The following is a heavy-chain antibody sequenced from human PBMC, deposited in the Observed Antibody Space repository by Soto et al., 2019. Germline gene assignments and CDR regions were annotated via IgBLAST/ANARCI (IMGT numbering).Heavy chain of an antibody. CDR2: ISGSGGST. D-gene: IGHD6-6*01. CDR1: GFTFSSYA. J-gene: IGHJ4*02. Sequence: GGSLRLSCAASGFTFSSYAMSWVRQAPGKGLEWVSAISGSGGSTYYADSVKGRFTIPRDNSKNTLYLQMNSLRAEDTAVYYCAKDRDSSSSNFDYWGQGTLVTVSS. V-gene: IGHV3-23*01. CDR3: AKDRDSSSSNFDY.